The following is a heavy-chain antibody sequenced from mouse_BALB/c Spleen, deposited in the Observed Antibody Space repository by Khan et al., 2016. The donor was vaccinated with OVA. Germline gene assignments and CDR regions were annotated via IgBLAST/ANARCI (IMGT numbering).Heavy chain of an antibody. V-gene: IGHV1S81*02. CDR2: INPSNGGA. CDR1: GYTFTSYY. Sequence: QVQLQQPGAELVKPGASVKISCKASGYTFTSYYMYWVKQRPGQGLEWIGGINPSNGGAHFNEKFKNKATLTVDKSSSTVYMQLSSLTSEDSAVYYCARSGYGNPFAYWGQGTLVTVSA. D-gene: IGHD2-10*02. J-gene: IGHJ3*01. CDR3: ARSGYGNPFAY.